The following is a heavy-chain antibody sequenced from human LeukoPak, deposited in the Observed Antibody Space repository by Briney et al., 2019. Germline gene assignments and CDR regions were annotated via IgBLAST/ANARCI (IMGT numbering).Heavy chain of an antibody. J-gene: IGHJ4*02. D-gene: IGHD3-16*01. CDR3: ARRFRD. CDR2: IRDDGSTT. Sequence: PGGSLRLSCVGSGLTLSGFELNWVRQPPGKGLEWVSYIRDDGSTTTYADSVKGRFVISRDNTKNSLYLQMNSLRGEDTAIYYRARRFRDWGQGTLVTVSS. V-gene: IGHV3-48*03. CDR1: GLTLSGFE.